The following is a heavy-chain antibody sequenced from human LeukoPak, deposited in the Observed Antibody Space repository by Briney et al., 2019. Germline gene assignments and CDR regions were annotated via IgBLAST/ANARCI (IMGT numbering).Heavy chain of an antibody. Sequence: ASVKVSCKASGYTFSSYGISWVRQAPGHGLEWMGWISAYNGKTKYAQKLQGRVTMTTETSTSTAYMELRSLRSDDTTVYYCARARQQLVWANWFDPWGQGTLVTVSS. CDR1: GYTFSSYG. D-gene: IGHD6-13*01. CDR3: ARARQQLVWANWFDP. J-gene: IGHJ5*02. CDR2: ISAYNGKT. V-gene: IGHV1-18*01.